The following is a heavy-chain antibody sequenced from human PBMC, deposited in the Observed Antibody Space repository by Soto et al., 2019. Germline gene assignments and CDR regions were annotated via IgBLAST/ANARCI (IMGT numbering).Heavy chain of an antibody. V-gene: IGHV3-72*01. J-gene: IGHJ3*02. CDR1: GFTFSDHF. CDR3: ARLLAYCGGDCYSFAFDI. D-gene: IGHD2-21*02. CDR2: IRTKATSYIT. Sequence: GGSLRLSCAASGFTFSDHFMGWVRQAPGKGLEWVGRIRTKATSYITDYGASVKGRFTISRDDSKKSVYLQMNSLKTEDTAVYYCARLLAYCGGDCYSFAFDIWGQGTMVTVSS.